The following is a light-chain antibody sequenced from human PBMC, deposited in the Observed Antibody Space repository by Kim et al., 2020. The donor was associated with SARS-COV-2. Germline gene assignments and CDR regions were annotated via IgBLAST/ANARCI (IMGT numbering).Light chain of an antibody. V-gene: IGKV3-20*01. J-gene: IGKJ1*01. CDR1: QSVSSSY. Sequence: EIVLTQSPGTLSLSPGERATLSCRASQSVSSSYLAWYQQKPGQAPRLLIYGASSRATGIPDRFSGSESGTDFTLTISRLEPEDFAVYYCQYGSSWTFGQGTKVDIK. CDR3: QYGSSWT. CDR2: GAS.